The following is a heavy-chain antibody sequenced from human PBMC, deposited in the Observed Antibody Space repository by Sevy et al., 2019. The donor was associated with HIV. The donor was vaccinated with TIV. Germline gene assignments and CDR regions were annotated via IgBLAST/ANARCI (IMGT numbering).Heavy chain of an antibody. Sequence: SQTLSLTCAISGDSVSSNSAAWNWIRQSPSRGLEWLGRTYYRSKWYNDYAVSVKSRISINPDTSKNQFSLQLNSGTPEETAVYFCATGIPEWELGGHWFDPWGQGTLVTVSS. V-gene: IGHV6-1*01. D-gene: IGHD1-26*01. CDR1: GDSVSSNSAA. J-gene: IGHJ5*02. CDR3: ATGIPEWELGGHWFDP. CDR2: TYYRSKWYN.